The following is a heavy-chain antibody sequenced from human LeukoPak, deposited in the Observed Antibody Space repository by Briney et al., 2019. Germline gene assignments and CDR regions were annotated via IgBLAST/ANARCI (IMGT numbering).Heavy chain of an antibody. J-gene: IGHJ4*02. CDR3: AKVANIYYDSSSNYFDY. CDR1: GFTFSSYA. V-gene: IGHV3-23*01. CDR2: ISGSGGST. Sequence: GGSLRLSCAASGFTFSSYAMSWVRQAPGKGLEWVSAISGSGGSTYYADSVKGRFTISRDNSKNTLYLQMNGLRAEDTAVYYCAKVANIYYDSSSNYFDYWGQGTLVTVSS. D-gene: IGHD3-22*01.